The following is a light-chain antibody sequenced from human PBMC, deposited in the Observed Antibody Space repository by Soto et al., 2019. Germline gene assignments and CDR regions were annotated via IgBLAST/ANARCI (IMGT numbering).Light chain of an antibody. Sequence: QAVVTQEPSLTVSPGGTVTLTCASSTGAVSRGYYANWFQQKPGQPPRPLICSTSNRHSWTPARFSGSLLGGKAALTLSGAQPEDEAEYFCLLYYGGARLFGGGTKLTVL. CDR2: STS. J-gene: IGLJ3*02. CDR1: TGAVSRGYY. CDR3: LLYYGGARL. V-gene: IGLV7-43*01.